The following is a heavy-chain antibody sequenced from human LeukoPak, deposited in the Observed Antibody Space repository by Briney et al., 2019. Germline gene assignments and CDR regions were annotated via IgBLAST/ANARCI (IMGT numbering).Heavy chain of an antibody. D-gene: IGHD3-3*01. J-gene: IGHJ4*02. Sequence: SETLSLTCTVSGDTISGYYWNWIRQPPGKGLEWIGYMYYSGRTNSNPSLKSRVTISVDTSKNQFSLKLSFVTAADTAVYYCARGHDFWSRYYFDYWGQGTPVTVSS. V-gene: IGHV4-59*01. CDR2: MYYSGRT. CDR1: GDTISGYY. CDR3: ARGHDFWSRYYFDY.